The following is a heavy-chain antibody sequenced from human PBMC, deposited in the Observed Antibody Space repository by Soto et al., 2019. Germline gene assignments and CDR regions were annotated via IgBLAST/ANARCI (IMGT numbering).Heavy chain of an antibody. D-gene: IGHD3-10*01. Sequence: SETLCLTCAVSGGSISSSNWWGWVRQPPGKGLEWIGETYHSGNTNYNPSLKSRVTMAVDKSRNQFSLKLSSVTAADTAVYYCARRWGESEVDSWGQGTLVTVSS. CDR2: TYHSGNT. J-gene: IGHJ4*02. CDR3: ARRWGESEVDS. V-gene: IGHV4-4*02. CDR1: GGSISSSNW.